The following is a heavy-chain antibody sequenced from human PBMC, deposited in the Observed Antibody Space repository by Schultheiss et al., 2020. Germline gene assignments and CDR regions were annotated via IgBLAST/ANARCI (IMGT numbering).Heavy chain of an antibody. CDR1: GFTFSSYS. CDR2: ISSSSSYI. CDR3: AREDRGGLYVWGSYGNHGMDV. D-gene: IGHD3-16*01. Sequence: GESLKISCAASGFTFSSYSMNWVRQAPGKGLEWVSSISSSSSYIYYADSVKGRFTISRDNAKNSLYLQMNSLRAEDTAVYYCAREDRGGLYVWGSYGNHGMDVWGQGTTVTVSS. J-gene: IGHJ6*02. V-gene: IGHV3-21*01.